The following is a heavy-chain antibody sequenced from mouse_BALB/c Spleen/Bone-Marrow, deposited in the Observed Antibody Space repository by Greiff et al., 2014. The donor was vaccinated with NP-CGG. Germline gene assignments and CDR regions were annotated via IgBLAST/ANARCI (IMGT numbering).Heavy chain of an antibody. Sequence: SGPELVKPGASVKIPCKASGYTFTDYNMDWARQSHGKSLEWIGNINPNNGGTIYNQKFKGKATLTVDKSSSTAYMELRSLTSEDTAVYYCARGGNFDYWGQGTTLTVSS. CDR3: ARGGNFDY. D-gene: IGHD1-1*02. CDR1: GYTFTDYN. J-gene: IGHJ2*01. CDR2: INPNNGGT. V-gene: IGHV1-18*01.